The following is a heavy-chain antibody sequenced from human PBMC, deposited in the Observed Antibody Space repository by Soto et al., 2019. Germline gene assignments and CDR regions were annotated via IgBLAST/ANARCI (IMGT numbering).Heavy chain of an antibody. CDR1: GFIFSGSG. Sequence: QVQLVESGGGVVQPGRSLRLTCAASGFIFSGSGMHWVRQAPGKGLEWVALVSNDGIRKYYGDSVKGRFTISRDNAENTVNLQMNSLRAEDTAVYYCARWVGGSMYDNSGKYDSWGQGTLVTVSS. D-gene: IGHD3-22*01. V-gene: IGHV3-30*03. CDR2: VSNDGIRK. CDR3: ARWVGGSMYDNSGKYDS. J-gene: IGHJ5*01.